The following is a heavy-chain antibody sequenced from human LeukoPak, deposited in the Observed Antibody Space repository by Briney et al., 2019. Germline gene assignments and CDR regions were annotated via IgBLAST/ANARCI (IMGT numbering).Heavy chain of an antibody. J-gene: IGHJ3*02. CDR1: GYTFTGYY. Sequence: ASVKVSCKGSGYTFTGYYMHWVRQAPGQGLEWMGWINPNSGGTNYAQKFQGRVTMTRDTSTSTVYMELSSLRSEDTAVYYCARDLVSRAFDIWGQGTMVTVSS. V-gene: IGHV1-2*02. CDR3: ARDLVSRAFDI. D-gene: IGHD3-16*02. CDR2: INPNSGGT.